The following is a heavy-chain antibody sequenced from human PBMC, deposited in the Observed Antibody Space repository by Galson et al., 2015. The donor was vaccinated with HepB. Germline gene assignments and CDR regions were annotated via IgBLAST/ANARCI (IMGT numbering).Heavy chain of an antibody. J-gene: IGHJ4*02. V-gene: IGHV3-48*01. Sequence: SLRLSCAASGFTFSTYSMNWVRQAPGKGLEWVSYLSASGTSISYADSVKGRFTISRDNAENSLYLQMNSLRAEDTAGYFCARGVPTILRGAHFDCWGQGTLVTVSS. CDR3: ARGVPTILRGAHFDC. D-gene: IGHD3-10*01. CDR1: GFTFSTYS. CDR2: LSASGTSI.